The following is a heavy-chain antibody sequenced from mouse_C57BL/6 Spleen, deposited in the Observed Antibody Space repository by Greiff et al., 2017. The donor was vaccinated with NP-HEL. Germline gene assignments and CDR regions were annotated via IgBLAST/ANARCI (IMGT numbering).Heavy chain of an antibody. CDR1: GFTFSDYG. J-gene: IGHJ4*01. CDR3: ARGRGPRGAMDY. V-gene: IGHV5-17*01. Sequence: DVQLVESGGGLVKPGGSLKLSCAASGFTFSDYGMHWVRQAPEKGLEWVAYISSGSSTIYYADTVKGRFTISRDNAKNTLFLQMTSLRSEDTAMYYCARGRGPRGAMDYWGQGTSVTVSS. CDR2: ISSGSSTI.